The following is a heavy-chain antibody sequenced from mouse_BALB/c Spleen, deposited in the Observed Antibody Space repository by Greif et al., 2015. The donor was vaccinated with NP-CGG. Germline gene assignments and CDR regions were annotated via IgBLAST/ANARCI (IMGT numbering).Heavy chain of an antibody. Sequence: LVKTGASVKISCKASGYSFTGYYMHWVKQSHGKSLEWIGYISCYNGATSYNQKFKGKATFTVDTSSSTAYMQFNSLTSEDSAVYYCAKGITTAFFDYWGQGTTLTVSS. J-gene: IGHJ2*01. V-gene: IGHV1S34*01. CDR1: GYSFTGYY. D-gene: IGHD1-2*01. CDR3: AKGITTAFFDY. CDR2: ISCYNGAT.